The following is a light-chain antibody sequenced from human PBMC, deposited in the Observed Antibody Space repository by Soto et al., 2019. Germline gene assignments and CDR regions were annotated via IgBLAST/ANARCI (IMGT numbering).Light chain of an antibody. V-gene: IGKV3-15*01. J-gene: IGKJ2*01. CDR3: QHYNNWPYT. Sequence: ENVLTQSPGTLSLSPGERATLSCRASQSVSSYLAWYQQKPGQAPRLLIYGASTRATGIPARFSGSGSGTEFTLTISSLQSEDFAVYYCQHYNNWPYTFGQGTKVDI. CDR2: GAS. CDR1: QSVSSY.